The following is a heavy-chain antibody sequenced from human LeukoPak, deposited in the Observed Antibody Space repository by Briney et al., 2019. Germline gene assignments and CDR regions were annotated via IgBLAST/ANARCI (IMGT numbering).Heavy chain of an antibody. CDR1: GFSFADYG. Sequence: RPGGSLRLSCAASGFSFADYGVDWVRQTPGKGLEWVAYISWNGGLISYADSVKGRFTISRDNAKKSLYLQLDSLRAEDTALYYCTRDLTMAAFDYWGQGTLVTVSS. D-gene: IGHD5-24*01. CDR3: TRDLTMAAFDY. V-gene: IGHV3-20*04. J-gene: IGHJ4*02. CDR2: ISWNGGLI.